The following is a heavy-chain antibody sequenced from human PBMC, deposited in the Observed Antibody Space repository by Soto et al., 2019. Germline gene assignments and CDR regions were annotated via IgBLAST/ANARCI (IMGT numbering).Heavy chain of an antibody. J-gene: IGHJ6*02. CDR2: INPNSGGT. V-gene: IGHV1-2*02. CDR3: ARGGRSGSSSRWSPYYYYGMDV. Sequence: GASVKVSCKASGGTFSSYAISWVRQAPGQGLERMGWINPNSGGTNYAQKFQGRVTMTRDTSISTAYMELSRLRSDDTAVYYCARGGRSGSSSRWSPYYYYGMDVWGQGTTVTVSS. D-gene: IGHD6-6*01. CDR1: GGTFSSYA.